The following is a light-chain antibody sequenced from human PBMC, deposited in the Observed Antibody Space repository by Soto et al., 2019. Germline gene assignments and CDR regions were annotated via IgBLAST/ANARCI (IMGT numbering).Light chain of an antibody. CDR3: LQDYTYPRT. CDR1: QGIRND. CDR2: AAS. V-gene: IGKV1-6*01. Sequence: AIQMTQSPSSLSASVGDRVTITCRASQGIRNDLGWYQQTPGKAPKLLIYAASSLQSGVPSRFSGSASGTDFTLTISSLQPEDFETYYCLQDYTYPRTFGQGTKVEIK. J-gene: IGKJ1*01.